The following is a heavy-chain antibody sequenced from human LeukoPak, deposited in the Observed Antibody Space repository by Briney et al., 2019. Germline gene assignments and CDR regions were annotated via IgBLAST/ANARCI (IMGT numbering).Heavy chain of an antibody. CDR2: IDYSGSP. D-gene: IGHD4-23*01. Sequence: PSETLSLTCTVSGGSVSNSNYCWGWIRQPPGKQLEWIGSIDYSGSPLYNPSLKSRVTISVDTSKNQFSLKLSSETAADTAVYYCARPLDCNYGGTAFDIWGQGTMVTVSS. CDR3: ARPLDCNYGGTAFDI. J-gene: IGHJ3*02. V-gene: IGHV4-39*01. CDR1: GGSVSNSNYC.